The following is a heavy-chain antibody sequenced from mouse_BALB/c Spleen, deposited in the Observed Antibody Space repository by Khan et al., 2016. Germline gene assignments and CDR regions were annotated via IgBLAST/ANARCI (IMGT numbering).Heavy chain of an antibody. CDR2: ISYSGST. Sequence: EVELVESGPGLVKPSQSLSLTCTVTGYSITSDYAWNWIRQFPGNKLEWMGYISYSGSTSYNPSPKSRISITRDTSKNQFFLQLNSLTTEDTATYYCARGGPAYWGQGTLVTVSA. CDR3: ARGGPAY. J-gene: IGHJ3*01. CDR1: GYSITSDYA. V-gene: IGHV3-2*02.